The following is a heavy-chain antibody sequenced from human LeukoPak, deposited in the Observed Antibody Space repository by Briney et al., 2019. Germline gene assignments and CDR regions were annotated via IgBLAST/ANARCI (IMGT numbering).Heavy chain of an antibody. CDR3: ARPRSESGDLDY. J-gene: IGHJ4*02. D-gene: IGHD7-27*01. CDR2: IYYSGST. Sequence: SETLSLTCTVSGGSISSSSYYWGWIRQPPGKGLEWIGSIYYSGSTYYNPSLKSRVTISVDTSKNQFSLKLGSVTAADTAVYYCARPRSESGDLDYWGQGTLVTVSS. CDR1: GGSISSSSYY. V-gene: IGHV4-39*07.